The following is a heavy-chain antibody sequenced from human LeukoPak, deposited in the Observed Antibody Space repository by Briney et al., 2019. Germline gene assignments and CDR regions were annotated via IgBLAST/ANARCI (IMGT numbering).Heavy chain of an antibody. CDR3: ARLLWCYDSSGYSPQYFDY. V-gene: IGHV5-51*01. D-gene: IGHD3-22*01. CDR1: GYSSSYYW. CDR2: IYPGDSDT. J-gene: IGHJ4*02. Sequence: GESLKISCKGLGYSSSYYWIGWVRQMPGKGLEWMGIIYPGDSDTRYSPSFQGQVTISADKSISTAYLQWSSLKAPDTAMYYCARLLWCYDSSGYSPQYFDYWGQGTLVTVSS.